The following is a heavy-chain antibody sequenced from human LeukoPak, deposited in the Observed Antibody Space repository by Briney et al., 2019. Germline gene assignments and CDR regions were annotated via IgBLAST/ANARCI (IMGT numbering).Heavy chain of an antibody. Sequence: GGSLGLSCEASGFTFNTYSMNWARQAPGKGLEWVSSIDSSGGYMFYADSVKGRFIIPRDNAKDSLYLQMNSLRVEDTAVYYCLRGDRRDYWGQGTLVTVSS. CDR2: IDSSGGYM. CDR3: LRGDRRDY. V-gene: IGHV3-21*06. J-gene: IGHJ4*02. CDR1: GFTFNTYS.